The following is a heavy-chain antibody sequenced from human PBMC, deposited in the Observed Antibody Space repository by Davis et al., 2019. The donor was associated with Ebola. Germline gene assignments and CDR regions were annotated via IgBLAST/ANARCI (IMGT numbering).Heavy chain of an antibody. J-gene: IGHJ4*02. CDR1: GFTFTSYG. V-gene: IGHV3-9*01. Sequence: GGSLRLSCAASGFTFTSYGMHWVRQAPGKGLEWVSGINWNSDSIVYADSVKGRFTISRDNAKNSLYLQMNSLRGEDTAFYYCAKGRTIPLALDFWGRGTLVTVSS. CDR3: AKGRTIPLALDF. D-gene: IGHD2-2*02. CDR2: INWNSDSI.